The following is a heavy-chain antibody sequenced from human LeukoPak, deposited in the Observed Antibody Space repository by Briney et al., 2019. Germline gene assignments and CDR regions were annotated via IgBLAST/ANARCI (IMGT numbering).Heavy chain of an antibody. CDR2: ITSTGSHI. CDR3: ARDPYSGGYYAYYYYYMDV. CDR1: GFTFSSYE. Sequence: GGSLRLTCAASGFTFSSYEMNWFRQAPGKGLEWLSSITSTGSHIYYADSVRGRFTISRDNARNSLFLQMDSLRAEDTAVYYCARDPYSGGYYAYYYYYMDVWGTGTTVTVSS. V-gene: IGHV3-48*03. J-gene: IGHJ6*03. D-gene: IGHD1-26*01.